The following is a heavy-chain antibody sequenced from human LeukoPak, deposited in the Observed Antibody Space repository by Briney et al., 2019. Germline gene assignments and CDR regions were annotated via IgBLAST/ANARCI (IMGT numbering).Heavy chain of an antibody. Sequence: GGSLRLSCAASGFIFSSHGMNWVRQAPGKGLEWVSSISTGSSYIYSADSVKGRFTISRDNAKNSLYLQLNSLRAEDTAMYYCAGSDTTGYTPREWDYWYFDLWGRGTLVTVSS. CDR1: GFIFSSHG. D-gene: IGHD1-1*01. CDR2: ISTGSSYI. J-gene: IGHJ2*01. CDR3: AGSDTTGYTPREWDYWYFDL. V-gene: IGHV3-21*01.